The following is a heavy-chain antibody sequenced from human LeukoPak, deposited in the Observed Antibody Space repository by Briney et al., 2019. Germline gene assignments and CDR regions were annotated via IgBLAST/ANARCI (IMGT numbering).Heavy chain of an antibody. CDR2: IIPIFGTA. V-gene: IGHV1-69*05. D-gene: IGHD3-3*01. Sequence: SVKVSCKASGGTFSSYAISWVRQAPGQGLEWMGGIIPIFGTANYAQKFQGRVTITTDESTSTAYMELSSLRSEDPAVYYCARANGWSGPFDYWGQGTLVTVSS. CDR1: GGTFSSYA. J-gene: IGHJ4*02. CDR3: ARANGWSGPFDY.